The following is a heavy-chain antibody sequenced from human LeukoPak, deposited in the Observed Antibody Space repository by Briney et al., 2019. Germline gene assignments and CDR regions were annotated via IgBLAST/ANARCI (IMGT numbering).Heavy chain of an antibody. D-gene: IGHD2-2*01. J-gene: IGHJ4*02. CDR3: ARGNPTSVVVPAAIVLGWNYRFYFDY. CDR1: GGSISSSSYY. V-gene: IGHV4-39*01. Sequence: SETLSLTCTVSGGSISSSSYYWGWIRQPPGKGLEWIGSIYYSGSTYYNPSLKSRVTISVDTSKNQFSLKLSSVTAADTAVYYCARGNPTSVVVPAAIVLGWNYRFYFDYWGQGTLVTVSS. CDR2: IYYSGST.